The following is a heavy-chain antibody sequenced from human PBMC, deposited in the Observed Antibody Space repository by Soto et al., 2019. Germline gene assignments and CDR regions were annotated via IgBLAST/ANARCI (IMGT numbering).Heavy chain of an antibody. D-gene: IGHD5-12*01. J-gene: IGHJ4*02. V-gene: IGHV3-30*18. CDR1: GFTFSSYG. CDR2: ISDDGSNK. CDR3: AKDLDYPYSFDY. Sequence: QVQLVESGGGVVQPGRSLRLSCAASGFTFSSYGMHWVRQAPGKGLEWVAVISDDGSNKFYADSVKGRFTISRDNSKNTLYLPMNSLRAEDTAVYYCAKDLDYPYSFDYWGQGTLVTVSS.